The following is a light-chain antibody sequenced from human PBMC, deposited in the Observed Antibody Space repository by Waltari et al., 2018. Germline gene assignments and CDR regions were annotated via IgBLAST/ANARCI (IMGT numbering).Light chain of an antibody. V-gene: IGLV2-14*03. J-gene: IGLJ2*01. CDR1: SNDVGGYNY. CDR2: DVS. Sequence: QSALTQPASVSGSPGQSITISCTGTSNDVGGYNYVSWYQQHPGKAPKLMIYDVSNRPSGVSNRFSVSKSGNTASLTISGLQAEDEGNYYCSSYTSSTLVVFGGGTNLTVL. CDR3: SSYTSSTLVV.